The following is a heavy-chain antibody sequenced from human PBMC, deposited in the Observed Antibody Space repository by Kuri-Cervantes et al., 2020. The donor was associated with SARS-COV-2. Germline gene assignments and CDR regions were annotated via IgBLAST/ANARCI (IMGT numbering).Heavy chain of an antibody. V-gene: IGHV3-21*04. CDR3: ARDSKNYSGSRARRNGMDV. CDR2: ISSSSSYI. Sequence: GESLKISCAASGFTFSSYSMNWVRQAPGKGLEWVSCISSSSSYIYYADSVKGRFTISRDNAKNSLYLQMNSLRAEDTAVYYCARDSKNYSGSRARRNGMDVWGQGTTVTVSS. CDR1: GFTFSSYS. D-gene: IGHD1-26*01. J-gene: IGHJ6*02.